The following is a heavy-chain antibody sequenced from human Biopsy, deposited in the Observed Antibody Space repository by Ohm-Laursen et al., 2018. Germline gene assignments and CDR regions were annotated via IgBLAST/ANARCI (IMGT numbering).Heavy chain of an antibody. CDR3: ARDRGYYSDRTVPGYFDL. Sequence: GTLSLTCTVSGVTISSYYWSRIRQPPGKGLQWIGYVYYTGSTDYNPSLQSRVTISDDTSKNHFSLRFRSVTPADTAIYYCARDRGYYSDRTVPGYFDLWGRGTLVTVPS. V-gene: IGHV4-59*01. J-gene: IGHJ2*01. CDR1: GVTISSYY. CDR2: VYYTGST. D-gene: IGHD3-22*01.